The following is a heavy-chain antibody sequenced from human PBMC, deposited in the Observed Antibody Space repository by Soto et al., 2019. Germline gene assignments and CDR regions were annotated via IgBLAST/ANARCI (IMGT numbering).Heavy chain of an antibody. CDR1: GYTFTSYY. J-gene: IGHJ4*02. Sequence: ASMKVSCKASGYTFTSYYMHWVRQAPGQGLEWMGIINPSGGSTNYAQKFQGRVTMTTDTSTSTVYMELSSLRSEDTAVYYCARGRRSYYDSSGYWTFDYWGQGTLVTVSS. D-gene: IGHD3-22*01. V-gene: IGHV1-46*01. CDR3: ARGRRSYYDSSGYWTFDY. CDR2: INPSGGST.